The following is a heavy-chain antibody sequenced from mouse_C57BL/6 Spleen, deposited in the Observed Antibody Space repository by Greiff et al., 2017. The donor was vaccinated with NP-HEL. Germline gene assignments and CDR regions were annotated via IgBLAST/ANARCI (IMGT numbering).Heavy chain of an antibody. J-gene: IGHJ3*01. CDR3: ARERTYYGYDWFAY. V-gene: IGHV1-81*01. CDR1: GYTFTSYG. Sequence: QVQLQQSGAELARPGASVKLSCKASGYTFTSYGISWVKQRTGQGLEWIGEIYPRSGNTYYNEKFKGKATLTADKSSSTAYMELRSLTSEDSAVYFCARERTYYGYDWFAYWGQGTLVTVSA. CDR2: IYPRSGNT. D-gene: IGHD2-2*01.